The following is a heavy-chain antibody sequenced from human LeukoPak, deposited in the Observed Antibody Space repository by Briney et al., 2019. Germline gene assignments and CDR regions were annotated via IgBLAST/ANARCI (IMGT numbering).Heavy chain of an antibody. CDR3: ARGPNPYSSRYFDY. CDR2: IYTSGST. J-gene: IGHJ4*02. V-gene: IGHV4-61*02. D-gene: IGHD6-13*01. Sequence: SETLSLTCTVSGGSISSGSYYWSWIRQPAGKGLEWIGRIYTSGSTNYNPSLKSRVTISVDTSKNQFSLKLSSVTAADTAVYYCARGPNPYSSRYFDYWGQGTLVTVSS. CDR1: GGSISSGSYY.